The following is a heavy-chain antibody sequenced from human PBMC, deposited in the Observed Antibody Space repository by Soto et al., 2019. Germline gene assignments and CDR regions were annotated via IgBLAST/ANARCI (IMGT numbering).Heavy chain of an antibody. CDR1: GFTFSTYD. CDR2: ISRTGDYI. V-gene: IGHV3-21*01. J-gene: IGHJ4*02. CDR3: AREYFAY. Sequence: EVQLVESGGGLVKPGGSLRLSCAVSGFTFSTYDMNWVRQAPGKGLEWVASISRTGDYIYYAESVKGRFTISRDDADYSLHLQMSSLRVEDTAVYYCAREYFAYWGQGPLVTVSP.